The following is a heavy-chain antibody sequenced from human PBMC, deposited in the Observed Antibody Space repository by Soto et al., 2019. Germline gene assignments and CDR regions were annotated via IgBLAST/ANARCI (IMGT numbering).Heavy chain of an antibody. D-gene: IGHD3-10*01. CDR1: GGSISSYY. J-gene: IGHJ6*02. V-gene: IGHV4-4*07. Sequence: PSETLAVTCTVSGGSISSYYWSWIRQPAGKGLEWIGRIYASGSTNYNPSLKSRVTMSVDTSKNQFSLKLSSVTAADTAVYYCARENYYGSGSYYYYYYYGMDVWGQGTTVTVSS. CDR3: ARENYYGSGSYYYYYYYGMDV. CDR2: IYASGST.